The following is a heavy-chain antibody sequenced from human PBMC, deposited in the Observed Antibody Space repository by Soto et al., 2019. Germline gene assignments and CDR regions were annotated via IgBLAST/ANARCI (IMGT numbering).Heavy chain of an antibody. CDR1: GYTFTSYG. J-gene: IGHJ4*02. D-gene: IGHD3-3*01. CDR3: ARSLRRYYDFWSGYYSGVHTLERFDY. V-gene: IGHV1-18*03. Sequence: QVQLVQSGAEVKKPGASVKVSCKASGYTFTSYGISWVRQAPGQGLEWMGWISAYNGNTNYAQKLQGRVTMTTDTSTSTAYMELRSLRSDDMAVYYCARSLRRYYDFWSGYYSGVHTLERFDYWGQGTLVTVSS. CDR2: ISAYNGNT.